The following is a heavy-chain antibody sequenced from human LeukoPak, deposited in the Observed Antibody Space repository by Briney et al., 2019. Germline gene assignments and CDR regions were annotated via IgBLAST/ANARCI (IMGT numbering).Heavy chain of an antibody. D-gene: IGHD2-15*01. V-gene: IGHV4-30-2*01. J-gene: IGHJ6*02. CDR2: INHSGST. CDR3: ARAPSYCSGGSCYSGGYYYYGMDV. CDR1: GGSISSGGYS. Sequence: SQTLSLTCAVSGGSISSGGYSWSWIRQPPGKGLEWIGEINHSGSTNYNPSLKSRVTISVDTSKNQFSLKLSSVTAADTAVYYCARAPSYCSGGSCYSGGYYYYGMDVWGQGTTVTVSS.